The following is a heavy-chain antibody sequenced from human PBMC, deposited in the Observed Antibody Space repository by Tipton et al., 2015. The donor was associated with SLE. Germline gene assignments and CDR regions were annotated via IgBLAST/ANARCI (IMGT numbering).Heavy chain of an antibody. D-gene: IGHD4-17*01. Sequence: SLRLSCAASGFTFSSYAMSWVRQAPGKGLEWVSAISGSGGSTYYADSVKGRFTISRDNSKNTLYLQMNSLRAEDTAVYYCAKGNRGTTVTRCYFDYWGQGTLVTVSS. CDR3: AKGNRGTTVTRCYFDY. V-gene: IGHV3-23*01. CDR1: GFTFSSYA. CDR2: ISGSGGST. J-gene: IGHJ4*02.